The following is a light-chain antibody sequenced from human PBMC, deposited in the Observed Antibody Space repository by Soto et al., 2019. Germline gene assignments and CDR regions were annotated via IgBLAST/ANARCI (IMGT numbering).Light chain of an antibody. J-gene: IGKJ5*01. CDR1: QGIGNN. CDR2: GAA. V-gene: IGKV3-20*01. Sequence: EILITQSPSTLAVSPGEGATLSCRASQGIGNNLAWYQQKPGQAPRLLVYGAASRATGISERFSGSGSGTDFTLTISRLEPEDVAVYYCQHYVSPPITFAQGTRLENK. CDR3: QHYVSPPIT.